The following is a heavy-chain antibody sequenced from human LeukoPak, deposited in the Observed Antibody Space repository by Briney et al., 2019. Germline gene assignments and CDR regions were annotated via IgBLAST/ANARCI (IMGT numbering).Heavy chain of an antibody. CDR2: IRSKAYGGTT. D-gene: IGHD3-10*01. CDR1: GFTFGDYA. Sequence: PGGSLRLSCTASGFTFGDYAMSWVRQAPGKGLEWVGFIRSKAYGGTTEYAASVKGRFTISRDDSKSIAYLQMNSLKTEDTAVYYCTRVPVLLWFGELLSYYYYGMDVWGQGTTVAVSS. V-gene: IGHV3-49*04. CDR3: TRVPVLLWFGELLSYYYYGMDV. J-gene: IGHJ6*02.